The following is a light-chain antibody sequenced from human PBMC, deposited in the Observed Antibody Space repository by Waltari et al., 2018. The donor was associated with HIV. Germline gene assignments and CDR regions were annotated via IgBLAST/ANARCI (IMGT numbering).Light chain of an antibody. J-gene: IGKJ5*01. CDR2: SAS. CDR1: QDIKKN. CDR3: QQSHRTPLT. Sequence: DIQMTQSPSSVSAVVGYRVIITCRASQDIKKNVNWYQQKPGRAPRLLIYSASALQSGVPSTFSGSGSGLEFNLTIAALEAEDSALFYCQQSHRTPLTFGGGTRLEIK. V-gene: IGKV1-39*01.